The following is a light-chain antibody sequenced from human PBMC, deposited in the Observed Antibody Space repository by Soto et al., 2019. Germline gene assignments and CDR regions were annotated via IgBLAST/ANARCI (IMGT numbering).Light chain of an antibody. CDR2: EVT. CDR1: SSDVGGYNY. CDR3: SSHAGIKKVV. J-gene: IGLJ3*02. V-gene: IGLV2-8*01. Sequence: QSALTQPPSASGSPGQSVTISCTGTSSDVGGYNYVSWYQQHPGKAPRLMVYEVTKRPSGVPARFSGSKSGNTASLTVAGLQAEDEADYCCSSHAGIKKVVFGGGTKLTVL.